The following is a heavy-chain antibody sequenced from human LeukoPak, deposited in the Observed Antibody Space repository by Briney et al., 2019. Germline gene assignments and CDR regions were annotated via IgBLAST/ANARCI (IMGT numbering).Heavy chain of an antibody. CDR2: IKSKAAGGTT. CDR1: GFTFSSVW. D-gene: IGHD6-19*01. Sequence: GGSLRLSCAASGFTFSSVWVSWVRQAPGKGLEWVGRIKSKAAGGTTDYAAPVKGRFTISRDNSKNTLYLQMNSLRADDTAVYYCANWLAQRPFDYWGQGTLVTVSS. CDR3: ANWLAQRPFDY. J-gene: IGHJ4*02. V-gene: IGHV3-15*05.